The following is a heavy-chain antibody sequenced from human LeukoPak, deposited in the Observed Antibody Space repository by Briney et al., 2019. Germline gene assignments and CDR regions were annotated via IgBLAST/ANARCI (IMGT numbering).Heavy chain of an antibody. V-gene: IGHV4-34*01. CDR2: INHSGST. Sequence: SETLSLTCAIYGGSFSGYYWSWIRQPPGKGLEWIGEINHSGSTNYNPSLKSRVTISVDTSKNQFSLKLSSVTAADTAVYYCARSAGYSTNPVDYWGQGTLVPVSS. CDR3: ARSAGYSTNPVDY. D-gene: IGHD6-13*01. J-gene: IGHJ4*02. CDR1: GGSFSGYY.